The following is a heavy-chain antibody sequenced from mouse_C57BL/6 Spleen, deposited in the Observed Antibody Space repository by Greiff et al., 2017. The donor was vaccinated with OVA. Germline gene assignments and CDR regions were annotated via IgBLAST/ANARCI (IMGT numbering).Heavy chain of an antibody. CDR1: GFSLTSYA. V-gene: IGHV2-9-1*01. D-gene: IGHD1-1*01. Sequence: QVQLQQSGPGLVAPSQSLSITCTVSGFSLTSYAISWVRQPPGKGLEWLGVIWTGGGTNYNSALKSRLSISKDNSKSQVFLKMNSLQTDDTARYYCARNNYGSSYDGGYAMDYWGQGTSVTVSS. CDR2: IWTGGGT. J-gene: IGHJ4*01. CDR3: ARNNYGSSYDGGYAMDY.